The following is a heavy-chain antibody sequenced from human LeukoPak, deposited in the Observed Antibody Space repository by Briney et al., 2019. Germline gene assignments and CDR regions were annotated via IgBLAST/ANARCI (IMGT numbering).Heavy chain of an antibody. CDR2: ISGSGGST. D-gene: IGHD2-2*01. J-gene: IGHJ6*02. Sequence: GGSLRLSSAASGFTFSSYAMSWVRKAPGKGLEWVSPISGSGGSTYYADSVKGRFTISRDNSKNTLYLQMNSLRADDTAVYYCAKGVDIVVVPAAMDYGMDVWGQGTTVTVSS. V-gene: IGHV3-23*01. CDR1: GFTFSSYA. CDR3: AKGVDIVVVPAAMDYGMDV.